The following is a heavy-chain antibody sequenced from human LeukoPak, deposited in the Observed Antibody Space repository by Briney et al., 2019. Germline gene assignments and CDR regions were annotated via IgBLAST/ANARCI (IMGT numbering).Heavy chain of an antibody. V-gene: IGHV3-7*01. CDR2: IRQDGVEK. J-gene: IGHJ4*02. CDR1: GFTFSSYS. Sequence: GGSLRLSCAASGFTFSSYSMSWVRQVPGKGLEWVANIRQDGVEKYYVDSVRGRFTISRDNANNSVFLQMNSLRAEDTAIYYCVRDVSGYYNYWGQGTLVTVSS. D-gene: IGHD3-3*01. CDR3: VRDVSGYYNY.